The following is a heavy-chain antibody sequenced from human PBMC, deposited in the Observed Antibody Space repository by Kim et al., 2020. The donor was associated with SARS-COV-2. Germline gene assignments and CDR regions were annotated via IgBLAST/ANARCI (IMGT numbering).Heavy chain of an antibody. CDR3: ARHDWNYRSVVYFDY. J-gene: IGHJ4*02. V-gene: IGHV1-18*01. Sequence: QKRQGRVTMTTDTSTSTAYMELRSLRSDDTAVYYCARHDWNYRSVVYFDYWGQGTLVTVSS. D-gene: IGHD1-7*01.